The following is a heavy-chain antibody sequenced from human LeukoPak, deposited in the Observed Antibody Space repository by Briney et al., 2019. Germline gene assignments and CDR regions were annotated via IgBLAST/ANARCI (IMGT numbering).Heavy chain of an antibody. V-gene: IGHV4-38-2*02. CDR3: ARARPDTAMAVDY. D-gene: IGHD5-18*01. CDR1: GYSISSGYY. J-gene: IGHJ4*02. CDR2: IYNSGST. Sequence: SETLSLTCTVSGYSISSGYYWGWIRQPPGKGLEWIGYIYNSGSTKYNPSLKSRVTVSVDTSKNQLSLKLSSVTAADTAVYYCARARPDTAMAVDYWGQGTLVTVSS.